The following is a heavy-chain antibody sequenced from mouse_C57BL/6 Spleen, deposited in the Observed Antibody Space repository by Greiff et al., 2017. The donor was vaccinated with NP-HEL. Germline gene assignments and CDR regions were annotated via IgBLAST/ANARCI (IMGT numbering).Heavy chain of an antibody. CDR1: GYTFTDYN. J-gene: IGHJ4*01. CDR2: INPNNGGT. Sequence: VQLQQSGPELVKPGASVKIPCKASGYTFTDYNMDWVKQSHGKSLEWIRDINPNNGGTIYNQKFKGKATLTVDKSSSTAYMELRSLTSEDTAVYYCARSLPVVARMDYWGQGTSVTVSS. D-gene: IGHD1-1*01. V-gene: IGHV1-18*01. CDR3: ARSLPVVARMDY.